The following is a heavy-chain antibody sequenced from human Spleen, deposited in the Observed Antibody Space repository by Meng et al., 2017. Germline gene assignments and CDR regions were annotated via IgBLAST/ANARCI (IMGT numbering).Heavy chain of an antibody. CDR2: IHHSGTT. J-gene: IGHJ4*02. CDR3: ARVRLSSGFDS. Sequence: SETLSLTCTVSGGSISSSSYYWGWFRQPPGKGLEWIGSIHHSGTTHYIPSLKSRVTISMDTSQNQFSLKLRSVTAADTAVFYCARVRLSSGFDSWGQGTLVTVSS. CDR1: GGSISSSSYY. D-gene: IGHD3-22*01. V-gene: IGHV4-39*07.